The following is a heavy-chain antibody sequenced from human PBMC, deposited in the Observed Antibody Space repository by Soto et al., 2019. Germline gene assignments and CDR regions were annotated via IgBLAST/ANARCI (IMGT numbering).Heavy chain of an antibody. Sequence: VQLVESGGGLVQPGGSLRLSCAASGFSFSSYWMSWVRQAPGKGPEWVANINQDGSQEWYVDSVKGRFTISRDNAKNSLFLQMNSLSDEDTAVYYCAKAPRGSGRDYYFDSWGQGTLITVSS. V-gene: IGHV3-7*05. J-gene: IGHJ4*02. CDR1: GFSFSSYW. D-gene: IGHD3-10*01. CDR2: INQDGSQE. CDR3: AKAPRGSGRDYYFDS.